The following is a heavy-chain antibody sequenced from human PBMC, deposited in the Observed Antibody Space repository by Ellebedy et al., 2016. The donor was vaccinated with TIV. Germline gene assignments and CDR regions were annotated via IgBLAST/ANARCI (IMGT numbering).Heavy chain of an antibody. J-gene: IGHJ4*02. CDR2: ISAYNGNT. Sequence: ASVKVSXKASGYTFTSYGISWVRQAPGQGLEWMGWISAYNGNTKYSQKFQGRVTITRDTSASTAYMELSSLRSEDTAVYYCASFDYYGSGSYAFDYWGQGTLVTVSS. V-gene: IGHV1-18*01. CDR3: ASFDYYGSGSYAFDY. D-gene: IGHD3-10*01. CDR1: GYTFTSYG.